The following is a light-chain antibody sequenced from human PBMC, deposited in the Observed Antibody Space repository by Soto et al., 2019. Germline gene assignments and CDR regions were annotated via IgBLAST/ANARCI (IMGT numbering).Light chain of an antibody. CDR3: SSYTSSSGV. V-gene: IGLV2-14*01. J-gene: IGLJ3*02. Sequence: QSALTQPASVSGSPGQSITISCTGTSSDVGGYDYVSWYQQHPGKAPKLMIYEVSNRPSGVSSRFSGSKSGNTASLTISGLQAEDEADYYCSSYTSSSGVFGGGTKLTVL. CDR1: SSDVGGYDY. CDR2: EVS.